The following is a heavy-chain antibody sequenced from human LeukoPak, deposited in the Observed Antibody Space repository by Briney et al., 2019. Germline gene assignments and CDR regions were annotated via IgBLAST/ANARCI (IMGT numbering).Heavy chain of an antibody. V-gene: IGHV1-8*03. CDR2: MNPNSGNT. CDR3: AKDHSRVTSSGWYDWFDP. J-gene: IGHJ5*02. D-gene: IGHD6-19*01. Sequence: ASVKVSCKASGYTFTSYDINWVRQATGQGLEWMGWMNPNSGNTGYAQKFQGRVTITRNTSISTAYMELSSLRSEDTAVYYCAKDHSRVTSSGWYDWFDPWGQGTLVTVSS. CDR1: GYTFTSYD.